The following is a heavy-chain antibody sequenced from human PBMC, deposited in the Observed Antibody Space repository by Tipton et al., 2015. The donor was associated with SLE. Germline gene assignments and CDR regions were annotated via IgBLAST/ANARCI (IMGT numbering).Heavy chain of an antibody. D-gene: IGHD4-17*01. CDR1: GGSISSSVYY. CDR2: MYYSGNT. J-gene: IGHJ4*02. Sequence: TLSLTCTVSGGSISSSVYYWGWIRQPPGQGLEWIGNMYYSGNTYYNPSLKSRGTISADTTKNQFSLKLSSVTAADTAVYYCARDDGDYTVEYWGQGTLVTVSS. CDR3: ARDDGDYTVEY. V-gene: IGHV4-39*07.